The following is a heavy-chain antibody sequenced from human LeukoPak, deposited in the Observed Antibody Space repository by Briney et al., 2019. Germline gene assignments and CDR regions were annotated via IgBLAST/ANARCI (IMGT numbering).Heavy chain of an antibody. Sequence: SETLSLTCTVSGGSISSYYWSWIRQPPGKGLEWIGYIYYSGSTNYNPSLKSRVTISVDTSKNQFSLKLSSVTAADTAVYYCARDRYNWNDEASRNAFDIWGQGTMVTVSS. CDR3: ARDRYNWNDEASRNAFDI. CDR1: GGSISSYY. V-gene: IGHV4-59*01. J-gene: IGHJ3*02. D-gene: IGHD1-1*01. CDR2: IYYSGST.